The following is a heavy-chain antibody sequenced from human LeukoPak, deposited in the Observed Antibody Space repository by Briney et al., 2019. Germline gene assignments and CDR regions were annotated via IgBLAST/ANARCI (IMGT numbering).Heavy chain of an antibody. D-gene: IGHD4/OR15-4a*01. Sequence: GGSLRLSCAASGFTVSNHYMSWVRQAPGKGLEWVSILYSGGETYYADSLKGRFTISRDNSKNMLYLQMNSLRAEDTAVYYCAKESGALGAPLYDYWGRGILVTASS. CDR3: AKESGALGAPLYDY. CDR2: LYSGGET. CDR1: GFTVSNHY. J-gene: IGHJ4*02. V-gene: IGHV3-53*01.